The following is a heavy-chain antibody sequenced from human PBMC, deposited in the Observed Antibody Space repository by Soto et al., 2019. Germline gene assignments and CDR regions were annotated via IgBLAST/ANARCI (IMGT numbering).Heavy chain of an antibody. CDR3: ARVIAAAGTPDV. CDR2: IIPIFGTA. V-gene: IGHV1-69*13. D-gene: IGHD6-13*01. CDR1: GGTFSSYA. J-gene: IGHJ6*02. Sequence: SVKVSCKASGGTFSSYAISCVRQAPGQGLEWMGGIIPIFGTANYAQKFQGRVTITADESTSTAYMELSSLRSEDTAVYYCARVIAAAGTPDVWGQGTTVTVSS.